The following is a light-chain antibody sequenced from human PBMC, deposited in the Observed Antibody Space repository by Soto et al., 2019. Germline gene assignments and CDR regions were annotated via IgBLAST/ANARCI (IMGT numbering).Light chain of an antibody. CDR1: QSVSSY. Sequence: EIVLAQAPATLSLSPGEIATLSWRASQSVSSYLAWYQQKPGQAPRLLIYDASNRATGIPARFSGSGSGKDFTLTISSLEPEDFAVYYCQQRSNWPTFGQGTRLEIK. J-gene: IGKJ5*01. CDR3: QQRSNWPT. CDR2: DAS. V-gene: IGKV3-11*01.